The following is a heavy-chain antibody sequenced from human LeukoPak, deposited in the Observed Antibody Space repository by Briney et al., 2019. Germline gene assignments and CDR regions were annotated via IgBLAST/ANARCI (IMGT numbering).Heavy chain of an antibody. V-gene: IGHV1-2*02. CDR2: INPNSGGT. CDR1: GYTFTGYY. Sequence: GASVKVSCKASGYTFTGYYMHWVRQAPGQGLEWMGWINPNSGGTNYAQKFQGRVTTTRDTSISTAYMELSSLTSEDTAIYYCARGSPISFGGVIVLYYWGQGTLVTVSA. CDR3: ARGSPISFGGVIVLYY. J-gene: IGHJ4*02. D-gene: IGHD3-16*02.